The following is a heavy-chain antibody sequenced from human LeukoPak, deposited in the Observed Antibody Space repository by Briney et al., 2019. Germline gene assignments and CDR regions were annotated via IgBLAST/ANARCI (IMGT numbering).Heavy chain of an antibody. J-gene: IGHJ4*02. CDR1: GFTFSSYA. V-gene: IGHV3-30*04. CDR3: AKEYCSSTSCHYHFDY. CDR2: ISYDGSNK. D-gene: IGHD2-2*01. Sequence: PGGSLRLSCAASGFTFSSYAMHWVRQAPGKGLEWVAVISYDGSNKYYADSVKGRFTISRDNSKNTLYLQMNSLRAEDTAVYYCAKEYCSSTSCHYHFDYWGQGTLVTVPS.